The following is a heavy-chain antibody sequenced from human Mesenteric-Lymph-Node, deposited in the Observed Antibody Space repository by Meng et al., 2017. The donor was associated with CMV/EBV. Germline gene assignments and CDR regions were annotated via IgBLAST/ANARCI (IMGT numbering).Heavy chain of an antibody. V-gene: IGHV3-23*01. CDR2: IGGSGDST. D-gene: IGHD3-9*01. Sequence: GGSLRLSCAASEFTFSSYSMNWVRQAPGKGLEWVSGIGGSGDSTYYSDSVKGRFTVARDNSKNTLYLQMNSLRAEDTAVYYCAKLPRTFYDVLTGYSPAGYFDYWGQGILVTVSS. J-gene: IGHJ4*02. CDR3: AKLPRTFYDVLTGYSPAGYFDY. CDR1: EFTFSSYS.